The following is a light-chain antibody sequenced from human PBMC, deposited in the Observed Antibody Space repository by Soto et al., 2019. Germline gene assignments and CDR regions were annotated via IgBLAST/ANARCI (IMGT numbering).Light chain of an antibody. CDR3: QQRSNWPRLFT. CDR2: DAS. CDR1: QSVSSY. Sequence: EIVLTQSPATLSLSPRERATVSCRASQSVSSYLAWYQQKPGQAPRLLIYDASNRATGIPARFSGSGSGTDFTLTISSLERVDFAVYYCQQRSNWPRLFTFGPGTKVDIK. J-gene: IGKJ3*01. V-gene: IGKV3-11*01.